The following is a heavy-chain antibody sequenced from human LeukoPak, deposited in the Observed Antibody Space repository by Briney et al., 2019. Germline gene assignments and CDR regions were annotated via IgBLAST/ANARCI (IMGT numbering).Heavy chain of an antibody. CDR3: ARLSGLYSSSRSGSYFDY. J-gene: IGHJ4*02. V-gene: IGHV5-51*01. D-gene: IGHD6-13*01. CDR1: GYTFSSYW. CDR2: IYPDDSDT. Sequence: GESLKISCKGSGYTFSSYWIGRVRQMPGKGLEWMGIIYPDDSDTRYTPSFQGQVTISADKSITTAYLQWSSLKASDTAMYYCARLSGLYSSSRSGSYFDYWGLGTLVTVSS.